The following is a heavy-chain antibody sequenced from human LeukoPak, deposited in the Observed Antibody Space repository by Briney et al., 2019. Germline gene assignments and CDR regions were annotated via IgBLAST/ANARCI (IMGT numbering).Heavy chain of an antibody. CDR3: AKDLEVMVYARDAWVTGARSGD. J-gene: IGHJ4*02. Sequence: PGGSLRLSCAASGFTFSSYAMSWVRQAPGKGLEWVSAISGSGGSTYYADSVKGRFTISRDNSKNTLYLQMNSLRAEDTAVYYCAKDLEVMVYARDAWVTGARSGDWGQGTLVTVSS. CDR2: ISGSGGST. CDR1: GFTFSSYA. V-gene: IGHV3-23*01. D-gene: IGHD2-8*01.